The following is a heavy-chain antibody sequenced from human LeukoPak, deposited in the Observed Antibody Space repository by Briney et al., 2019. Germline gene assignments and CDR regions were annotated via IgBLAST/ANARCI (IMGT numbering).Heavy chain of an antibody. Sequence: ASVKVSCKASGYTFTGYYMHWVRQAPGQGLEWMGWINPSSGGTNYAQKFQGRVTMTRDTSISTAYMELSRLRSDDTAVYYCARDGSGSYYNVWGQGTLVTVSS. CDR3: ARDGSGSYYNV. CDR2: INPSSGGT. D-gene: IGHD3-10*01. J-gene: IGHJ4*02. V-gene: IGHV1-2*02. CDR1: GYTFTGYY.